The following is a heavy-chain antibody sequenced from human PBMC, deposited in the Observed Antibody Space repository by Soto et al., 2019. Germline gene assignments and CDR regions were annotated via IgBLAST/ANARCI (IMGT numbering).Heavy chain of an antibody. Sequence: ASVKVSCKASGYTFTIYYMHWVRQAPGQGLEWMGIINPSGGSTSYAQKFQGRVTMTTDTSTSTGYMALSSPRSEDTAGYYWARATAARATNNAFDIWGQGRMVTVSS. V-gene: IGHV1-46*01. D-gene: IGHD6-6*01. CDR3: ARATAARATNNAFDI. CDR1: GYTFTIYY. CDR2: INPSGGST. J-gene: IGHJ3*02.